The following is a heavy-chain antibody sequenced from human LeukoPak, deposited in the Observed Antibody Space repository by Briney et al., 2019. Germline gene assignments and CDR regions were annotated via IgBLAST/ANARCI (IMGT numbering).Heavy chain of an antibody. J-gene: IGHJ4*02. V-gene: IGHV3-23*01. CDR1: GFTFSRYA. Sequence: GGSLRLSCAASGFTFSRYAMSWVRQAPGKGLEWVSAIGGSGANTYYADSVKGRLTISRDNSKSTLSLQMNSLRAEDTAVYYCTKDSSVPFGITDWGQGTLVTVSS. CDR3: TKDSSVPFGITD. D-gene: IGHD5/OR15-5a*01. CDR2: IGGSGANT.